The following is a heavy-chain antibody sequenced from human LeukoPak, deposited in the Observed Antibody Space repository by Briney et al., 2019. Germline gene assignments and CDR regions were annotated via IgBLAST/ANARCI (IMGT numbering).Heavy chain of an antibody. D-gene: IGHD2-21*02. CDR3: ARQDCGGDCYSPDFDY. CDR2: IYPGDSDT. J-gene: IGHJ4*02. CDR1: GYSFTSYW. Sequence: GESLKIYCKGSGYSFTSYWIGWVRQMPGKGLEWMGIIYPGDSDTRYSPSFQGQVTISADKSISTAYLQWSSLKASDTAMYYCARQDCGGDCYSPDFDYWGQGTLVTVSS. V-gene: IGHV5-51*01.